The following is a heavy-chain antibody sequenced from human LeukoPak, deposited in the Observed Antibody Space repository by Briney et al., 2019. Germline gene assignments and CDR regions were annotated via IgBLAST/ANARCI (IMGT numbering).Heavy chain of an antibody. J-gene: IGHJ6*03. CDR2: IIPIFGTA. CDR3: ARAWGGYGFRYYYYYYTDV. D-gene: IGHD3-16*01. V-gene: IGHV1-69*13. CDR1: GGTFSSYA. Sequence: SVKVSCKASGGTFSSYAISWVRQTPGQGLEWMGGIIPIFGTANYAQKFQGRVTITADESTSTAYMELSSLRSEDTAVYYCARAWGGYGFRYYYYYYTDVWGKGTTVTVSS.